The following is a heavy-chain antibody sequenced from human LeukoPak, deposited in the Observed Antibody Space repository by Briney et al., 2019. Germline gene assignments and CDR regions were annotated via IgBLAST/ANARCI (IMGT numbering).Heavy chain of an antibody. D-gene: IGHD2-2*01. CDR1: GFTFNNYA. CDR2: ISGGGGST. V-gene: IGHV3-23*01. J-gene: IGHJ5*02. CDR3: AKGSTRTQTRWFDP. Sequence: GGSLRLSCAASGFTFNNYAMSWVRQAPGKGLERVSAISGGGGSTYYADSVKGRFTISRDNSKNTLYLQMNSLRAEDTAVYYCAKGSTRTQTRWFDPWGQGTLVTVSS.